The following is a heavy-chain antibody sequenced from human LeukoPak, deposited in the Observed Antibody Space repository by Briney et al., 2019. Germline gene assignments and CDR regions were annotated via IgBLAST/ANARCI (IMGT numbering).Heavy chain of an antibody. CDR3: ARDKGDYDTSGSLFVF. CDR2: IGGSGANT. Sequence: PGGSLRLSCTASVFAFSNYEMTWVRQAPGKGLDWVSNIGGSGANTYYADSVKGRFTISRDNAKSSLYLQMNSLRAEDTAVYYCARDKGDYDTSGSLFVFGGQGTLVTVSS. D-gene: IGHD3-22*01. V-gene: IGHV3-21*04. CDR1: VFAFSNYE. J-gene: IGHJ4*02.